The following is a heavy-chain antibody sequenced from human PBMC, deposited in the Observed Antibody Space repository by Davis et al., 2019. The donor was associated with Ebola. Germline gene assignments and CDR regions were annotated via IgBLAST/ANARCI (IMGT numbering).Heavy chain of an antibody. V-gene: IGHV1-46*01. J-gene: IGHJ3*02. CDR1: GYTFTGYY. CDR2: INPSGGST. CDR3: ARVEGTKETGAFDI. Sequence: ASVKVSCKASGYTFTGYYIHWVRQAPGQGLEWMGIINPSGGSTRYAQKFQGRVTMTRDTSTSTVYMELSSLRSEDTAVYHCARVEGTKETGAFDIWGQGTMVIVSS. D-gene: IGHD3-10*01.